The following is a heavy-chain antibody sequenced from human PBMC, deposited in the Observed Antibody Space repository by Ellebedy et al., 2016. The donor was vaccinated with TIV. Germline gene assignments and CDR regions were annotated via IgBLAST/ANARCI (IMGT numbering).Heavy chain of an antibody. J-gene: IGHJ4*02. CDR1: GFTFSSYG. CDR3: AKVPQQWLPDY. V-gene: IGHV3-30*18. CDR2: ISYDGSNK. Sequence: GESLKISXAASGFTFSSYGMHWVRQAPGEGLEWVAVISYDGSNKYYADSVKGRFTISRDNSKNTLYLQMNSLRAEDTAVYYCAKVPQQWLPDYWGQGTLVTVSS. D-gene: IGHD6-19*01.